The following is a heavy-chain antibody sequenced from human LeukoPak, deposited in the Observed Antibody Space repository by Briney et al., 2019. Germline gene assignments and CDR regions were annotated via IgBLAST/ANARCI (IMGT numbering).Heavy chain of an antibody. J-gene: IGHJ4*02. Sequence: AASVKVSCKASGYTFTSYAMNWVRQAPGQGLEWMGWINTNTGNPTYAQGFTGRFVFSLDTSVSTAYLQISSLRSEDTAVHYCARAGGYCGRISCPYYFDYCGQGSLVAVSS. CDR3: ARAGGYCGRISCPYYFDY. D-gene: IGHD2-15*01. V-gene: IGHV7-4-1*02. CDR2: INTNTGNP. CDR1: GYTFTSYA.